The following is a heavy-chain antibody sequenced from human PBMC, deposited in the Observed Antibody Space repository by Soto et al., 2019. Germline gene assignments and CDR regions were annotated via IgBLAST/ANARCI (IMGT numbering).Heavy chain of an antibody. Sequence: QVQLVQSGAEVKKPGSSVKVSCKASGGTFSSYTISWVRQAPGQGLEWMGRIIPILGIANYAQKFQGRVTISADKTTSTAYMELDRLRSEETAVYYCVGDGGYCSGGSCYGPPPIDWGQGTLVTVSS. D-gene: IGHD2-15*01. V-gene: IGHV1-69*08. CDR3: VGDGGYCSGGSCYGPPPID. CDR1: GGTFSSYT. CDR2: IIPILGIA. J-gene: IGHJ4*02.